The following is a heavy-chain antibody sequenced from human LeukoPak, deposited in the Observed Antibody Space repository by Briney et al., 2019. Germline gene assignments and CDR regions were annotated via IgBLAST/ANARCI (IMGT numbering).Heavy chain of an antibody. CDR3: ASSGYYYDSSGYS. J-gene: IGHJ5*02. D-gene: IGHD3-22*01. CDR2: IYHRGTT. V-gene: IGHV4-39*07. Sequence: SETLSLTCSVSGGSISSSHYYWGWIRQPPGKGLEWIGIIYHRGTTYYSPSLKSRVTISVDTSKNQFFLILNSVTAADTAVYYCASSGYYYDSSGYSWGQGTLVTVSS. CDR1: GGSISSSHYY.